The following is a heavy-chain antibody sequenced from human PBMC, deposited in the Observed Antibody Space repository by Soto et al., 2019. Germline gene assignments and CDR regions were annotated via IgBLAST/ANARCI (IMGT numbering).Heavy chain of an antibody. CDR2: INAGNGNT. CDR1: GYTFTSFP. J-gene: IGHJ6*02. Sequence: ASVKVSCKASGYTFTSFPIHWVRQAPGQRLEWMGRINAGNGNTKFSQKFQDRVTITRDTSASTAYMELSSLRSEDTAVYYCAKEFRDRCSWHLCNYYYGLDVWGQGTTVTVSS. CDR3: AKEFRDRCSWHLCNYYYGLDV. V-gene: IGHV1-3*01. D-gene: IGHD6-13*01.